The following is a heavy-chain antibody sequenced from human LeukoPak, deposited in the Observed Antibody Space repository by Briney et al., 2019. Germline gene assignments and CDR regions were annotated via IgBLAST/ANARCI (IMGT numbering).Heavy chain of an antibody. CDR1: GFTFTNYA. V-gene: IGHV3-64*01. CDR3: ARDKRNSNGWYATFDY. J-gene: IGHJ4*02. Sequence: GGSLRLSCAASGFTFTNYATHWVRQAPGKGLEFVAAINSDGDGTYYGNSVKGRFTISRDTSKNTLFLQMDSLRPDDTSVYYCARDKRNSNGWYATFDYWGQGTLVTVSS. D-gene: IGHD6-19*01. CDR2: INSDGDGT.